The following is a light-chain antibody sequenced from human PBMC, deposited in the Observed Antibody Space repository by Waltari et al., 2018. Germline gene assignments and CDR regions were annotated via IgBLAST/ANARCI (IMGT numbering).Light chain of an antibody. J-gene: IGKJ1*01. CDR3: VQGTGWPWT. Sequence: VLVQSPLPLPVSLGQPASISFRSHQSLVFVEGNTYLNWLHQRPGQSPRRLIYNVSNRESGVPDRFTGSGSGTGFTLKISRVAAEDVGVYYCVQGTGWPWTFGQGTKVEIK. CDR1: QSLVFVEGNTY. V-gene: IGKV2-30*01. CDR2: NVS.